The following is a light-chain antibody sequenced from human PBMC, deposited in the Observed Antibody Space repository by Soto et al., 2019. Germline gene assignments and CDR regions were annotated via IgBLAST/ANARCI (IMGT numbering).Light chain of an antibody. V-gene: IGKV3-15*01. CDR3: QPDKNWRI. Sequence: ERVMTQSPATLSVSPGERATLSSRASQSVSSNLAWDQQKPGQAPRLLIYGASTRATGIPARFSGSGSGTEFTLAISSLQSGDFAVYYCQPDKNWRIFGHGNKVDIQ. CDR1: QSVSSN. J-gene: IGKJ3*01. CDR2: GAS.